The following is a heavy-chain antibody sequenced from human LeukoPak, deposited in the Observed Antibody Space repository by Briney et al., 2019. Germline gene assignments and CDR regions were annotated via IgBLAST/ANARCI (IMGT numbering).Heavy chain of an antibody. V-gene: IGHV1-46*01. CDR2: ISVWGGRA. CDR1: ECTLTNYF. CDR3: TGREQQVRKPFDH. Sequence: ASVKVSCKASECTLTNYFMHWVRQAPGRGLGWLGLISVWGGRATYAQKFQNRVTMTTDRSTGTLSLELGSLTSEDTAIYYCTGREQQVRKPFDHWGQGNLVIVSS. J-gene: IGHJ4*02.